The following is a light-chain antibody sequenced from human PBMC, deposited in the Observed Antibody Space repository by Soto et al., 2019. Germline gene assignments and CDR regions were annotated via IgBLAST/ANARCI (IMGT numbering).Light chain of an antibody. CDR2: DAS. V-gene: IGKV3-11*01. CDR1: RSVRSY. CDR3: QQRYAWPPIT. Sequence: EIVLTQSPATLSLSPGERATLSCRASRSVRSYLAGYQQKPGQAPRLLIYDASNRAAGIPARFSGSGSETDFTLTISNLEPEDFGVYYCQQRYAWPPITFGQGTWLEIK. J-gene: IGKJ5*01.